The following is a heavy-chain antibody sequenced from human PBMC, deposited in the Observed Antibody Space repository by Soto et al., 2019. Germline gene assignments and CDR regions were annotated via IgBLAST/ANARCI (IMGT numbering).Heavy chain of an antibody. CDR2: INPSGGST. J-gene: IGHJ3*02. V-gene: IGHV1-46*03. Sequence: ASVKVSCKACGDTFTSYYMHWVRQAPGQGLEWMGIINPSGGSTSYAQKFQGRVTMTRDTSTSTVYMELSSLRSEDTAVYYCARNWVAQRGDDAFDIWGQGTMVTVSS. CDR1: GDTFTSYY. CDR3: ARNWVAQRGDDAFDI. D-gene: IGHD7-27*01.